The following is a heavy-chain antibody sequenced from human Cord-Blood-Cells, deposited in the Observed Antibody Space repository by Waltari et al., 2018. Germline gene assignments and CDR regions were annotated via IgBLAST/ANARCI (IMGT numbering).Heavy chain of an antibody. Sequence: EVQLVESGGGLVQPGGSLRLSCAASGFTFSSYEMNWGRQAPGSGLGWVSYIRSSVSTIYYADSVKGRFTISRDNAKNSLYLQMNSLRAEDTAVYYCARDTRAGVTYDYWGQGTLVTVSS. J-gene: IGHJ4*02. CDR2: IRSSVSTI. CDR1: GFTFSSYE. V-gene: IGHV3-48*03. D-gene: IGHD6-19*01. CDR3: ARDTRAGVTYDY.